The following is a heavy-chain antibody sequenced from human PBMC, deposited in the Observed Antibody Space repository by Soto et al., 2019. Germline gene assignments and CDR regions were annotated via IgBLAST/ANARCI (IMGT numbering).Heavy chain of an antibody. V-gene: IGHV1-69*08. D-gene: IGHD6-19*01. J-gene: IGHJ4*02. CDR1: GGTFSSYT. Sequence: QVQLVQSGAEVKKPGSSVKVSCKASGGTFSSYTISWVRQAPGQGREWMGRIIPILGIANYAQKFQGRVTITADKSTSTAYMELSSLRSEDRAGYDCARDVRSEPGATRYSSVWGFQFDYWGQGTLVTVSS. CDR3: ARDVRSEPGATRYSSVWGFQFDY. CDR2: IIPILGIA.